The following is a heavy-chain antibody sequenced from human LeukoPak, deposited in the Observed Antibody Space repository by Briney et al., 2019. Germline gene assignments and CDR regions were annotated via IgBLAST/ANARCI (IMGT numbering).Heavy chain of an antibody. CDR2: IYHSGST. CDR3: ARDSSLSEYSSSSGDAFDI. D-gene: IGHD6-6*01. CDR1: GGSLSSGGCY. Sequence: SETLSLTCTVSGGSLSSGGCYWSWIRQPPGRGLEWIGYIYHSGSTYYNPSLKSRVTISVDRSKNQFSLKLSSVTAADTAVYYCARDSSLSEYSSSSGDAFDIWGQGTMVTVSS. V-gene: IGHV4-30-2*01. J-gene: IGHJ3*02.